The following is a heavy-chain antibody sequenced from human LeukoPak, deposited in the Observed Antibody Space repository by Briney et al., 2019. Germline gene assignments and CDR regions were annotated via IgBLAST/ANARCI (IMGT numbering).Heavy chain of an antibody. CDR3: ARDRHYDFWSGYYSSYYYYGMDV. CDR2: IKSKTDGGTT. V-gene: IGHV3-15*01. Sequence: GGSLRLSCAASGFTFSNAWMSWVRQAPGKGLEWVGRIKSKTDGGTTDCAAPVKGRFTISRDDSKNTLYLQMNSLKTEDTAVYYCARDRHYDFWSGYYSSYYYYGMDVWGQGTTVTVSS. CDR1: GFTFSNAW. D-gene: IGHD3-3*01. J-gene: IGHJ6*02.